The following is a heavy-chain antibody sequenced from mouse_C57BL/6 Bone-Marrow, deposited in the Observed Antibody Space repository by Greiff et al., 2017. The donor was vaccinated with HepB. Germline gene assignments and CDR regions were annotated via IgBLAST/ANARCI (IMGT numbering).Heavy chain of an antibody. CDR2: IRNKANGYTT. CDR1: GFTFTDYY. CDR3: ARSGGGNWYFDV. Sequence: EVQRVESGGGLVQPGGSLSLSCAASGFTFTDYYMSWVRQPPGKALEWLGFIRNKANGYTTEYSASVKGRFTISRDNSQSILYLQMNALRAEDSATYYCARSGGGNWYFDVWGTGTTVTVSS. J-gene: IGHJ1*03. V-gene: IGHV7-3*01.